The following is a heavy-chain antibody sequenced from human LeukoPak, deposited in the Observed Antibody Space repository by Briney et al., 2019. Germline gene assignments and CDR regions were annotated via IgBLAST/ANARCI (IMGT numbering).Heavy chain of an antibody. Sequence: SETLSLTCTVSGGSITSYYWSRIRQPPGKGLEWIGYIYNSGSTNYNPSLKSRVTISVDTSKNQFSLKLSSVTAADTAVYYCARSIAVAGFNWFDPWGQGTLVTVSS. V-gene: IGHV4-59*08. CDR3: ARSIAVAGFNWFDP. J-gene: IGHJ5*02. CDR2: IYNSGST. CDR1: GGSITSYY. D-gene: IGHD6-19*01.